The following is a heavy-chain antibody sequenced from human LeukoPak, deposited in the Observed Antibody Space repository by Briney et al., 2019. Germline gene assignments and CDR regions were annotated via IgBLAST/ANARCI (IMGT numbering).Heavy chain of an antibody. V-gene: IGHV1-18*01. D-gene: IGHD2-2*01. J-gene: IGHJ4*02. CDR3: AKEGRSGYQLREFDH. Sequence: AASVKVSCKASGYTFTSYGISWVRQAPGQGLEWMGWISAYNGNTNYAQKLQGRVTITTDTSTSTAYMELRSLRSDDTAVYYCAKEGRSGYQLREFDHWGQGTLVTVSS. CDR1: GYTFTSYG. CDR2: ISAYNGNT.